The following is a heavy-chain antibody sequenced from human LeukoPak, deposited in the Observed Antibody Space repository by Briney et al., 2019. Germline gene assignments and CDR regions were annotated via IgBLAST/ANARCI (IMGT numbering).Heavy chain of an antibody. V-gene: IGHV3-23*01. CDR1: GFTFSSYG. CDR3: AKGDYYDSVNYYFDY. Sequence: GGTLRLSCAASGFTFSSYGMSWVRQAPGKGLEWVSAISGSGGSTYYADSVKGRFTISRDNSKNALYLQMNSLRAEDTAVYYCAKGDYYDSVNYYFDYWGQGTLVTVSS. D-gene: IGHD3-22*01. CDR2: ISGSGGST. J-gene: IGHJ4*02.